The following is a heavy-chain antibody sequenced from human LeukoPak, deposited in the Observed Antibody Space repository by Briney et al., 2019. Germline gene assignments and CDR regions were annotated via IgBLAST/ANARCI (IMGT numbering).Heavy chain of an antibody. CDR2: MNPNSGNT. D-gene: IGHD1-26*01. J-gene: IGHJ4*02. CDR1: GDTDTRKE. CDR3: AREGSYSPFDY. V-gene: IGHV1-8*01. Sequence: ASVKVSCKATGDTDTRKENNRERQATGQGQKRMGWMNPNSGNTGYAQKFQGRVTMTRNTSISTAYMELSSLRSEDTAVYYCAREGSYSPFDYWGQGTLVTVSS.